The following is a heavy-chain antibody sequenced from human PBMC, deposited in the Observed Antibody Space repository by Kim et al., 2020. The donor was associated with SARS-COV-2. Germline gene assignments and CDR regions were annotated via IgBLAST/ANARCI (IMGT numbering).Heavy chain of an antibody. CDR2: MNPNSGNT. CDR3: ATPTLRITIFGVVITSYAFDI. CDR1: GDTFTSYD. Sequence: ASVKVSCKASGDTFTSYDINWMRQATGQGLEWMGWMNPNSGNTGYAQKFQGRVTMTRNTSISTAYMELSSLRSEDTAVYYCATPTLRITIFGVVITSYAFDIWGQGTMVTVSS. V-gene: IGHV1-8*01. D-gene: IGHD3-3*01. J-gene: IGHJ3*02.